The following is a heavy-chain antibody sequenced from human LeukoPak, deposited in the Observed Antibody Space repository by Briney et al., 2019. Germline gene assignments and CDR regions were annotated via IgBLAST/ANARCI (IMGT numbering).Heavy chain of an antibody. V-gene: IGHV3-74*01. CDR3: ARDLGQYYDTSDNWFDP. J-gene: IGHJ5*02. D-gene: IGHD3-22*01. CDR2: MNGDGSST. CDR1: GFTFSAHW. Sequence: GGSLRLSCVASGFTFSAHWMHWVRQAPGKGLVWVSRMNGDGSSTKYADSVKGRFTISRDNAKNTLNLQMNSLRAEDTAVYYCARDLGQYYDTSDNWFDPWGQGTLVTVSS.